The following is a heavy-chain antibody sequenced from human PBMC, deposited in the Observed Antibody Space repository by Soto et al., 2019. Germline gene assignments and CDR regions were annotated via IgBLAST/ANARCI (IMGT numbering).Heavy chain of an antibody. CDR2: FYYSGRT. CDR1: GGSISSSSYY. CDR3: AKVGPYDSGSYMFRYDRFDP. Sequence: SSETLSLTCTVSGGSISSSSYYWGWIRQPPGKGLEWIGSFYYSGRTYYYTSLKSRVTISGDTSENQISLKLSSVTAADTAVYYCAKVGPYDSGSYMFRYDRFDPWGQGTQVTVSS. J-gene: IGHJ5*02. V-gene: IGHV4-39*01. D-gene: IGHD3-10*01.